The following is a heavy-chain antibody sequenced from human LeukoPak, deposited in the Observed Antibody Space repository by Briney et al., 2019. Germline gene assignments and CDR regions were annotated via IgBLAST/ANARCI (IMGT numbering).Heavy chain of an antibody. CDR1: GFTFRAHG. Sequence: GGSLRLSCAASGFTFRAHGMNWVRQAPGKGLEWVSAISGSGGSTYYADSVKGRFTISRDNSKNTLYLQMNSLRAEDTAVYYCAKDTAMVKTFDYWGQGTLVTVSS. CDR3: AKDTAMVKTFDY. V-gene: IGHV3-23*01. CDR2: ISGSGGST. D-gene: IGHD5-18*01. J-gene: IGHJ4*02.